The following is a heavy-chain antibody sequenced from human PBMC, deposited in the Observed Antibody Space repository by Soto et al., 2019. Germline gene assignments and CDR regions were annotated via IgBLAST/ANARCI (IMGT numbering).Heavy chain of an antibody. CDR3: AKNHLYGTSWYGVSDY. CDR2: ITSGGSR. D-gene: IGHD6-13*01. V-gene: IGHV3-23*01. J-gene: IGHJ4*02. CDR1: GFTFRNFA. Sequence: GGSLRRSCAASGFTFRNFAMNWVRQAPGKGLEWVSSITSGGSRFYVDSVKGRFTIARDNSKDTLYLQMSSLRAEDTAVYYCAKNHLYGTSWYGVSDYWGQGSLVTVSS.